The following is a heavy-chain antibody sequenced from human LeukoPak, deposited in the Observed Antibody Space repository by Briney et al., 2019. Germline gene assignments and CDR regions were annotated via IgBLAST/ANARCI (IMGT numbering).Heavy chain of an antibody. Sequence: GASVKVSCKASGYTFTNFYIHWVPQAPGQGREWMGMINPSGGSTSYAQTFQGRVTTTRDTSTSTVHMELSSLRSEDTALYYCARGYCSSTNCLPGGYWGQGTLVTVSS. D-gene: IGHD2-2*01. J-gene: IGHJ4*02. CDR3: ARGYCSSTNCLPGGY. CDR1: GYTFTNFY. CDR2: INPSGGST. V-gene: IGHV1-46*01.